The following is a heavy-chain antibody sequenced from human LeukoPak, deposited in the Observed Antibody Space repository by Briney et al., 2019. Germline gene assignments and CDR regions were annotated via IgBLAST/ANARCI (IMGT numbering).Heavy chain of an antibody. CDR2: ISGSGANT. V-gene: IGHV3-23*01. CDR3: AKRGTWYSGSYLNPY. Sequence: PGRSLRLSCAASGFTFNNYAMSWVRQAPGKGLKWVSGISGSGANTCYADSVKGRFTISRDNSKNTLYLQMNSLRAEDTAIYYCAKRGTWYSGSYLNPYWGQGTLVTV. D-gene: IGHD1-26*01. J-gene: IGHJ4*02. CDR1: GFTFNNYA.